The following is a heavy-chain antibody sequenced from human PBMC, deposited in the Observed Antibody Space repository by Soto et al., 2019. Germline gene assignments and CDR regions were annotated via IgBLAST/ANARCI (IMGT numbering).Heavy chain of an antibody. J-gene: IGHJ4*02. D-gene: IGHD3-22*01. CDR3: ARQTYYYDSSGYYGDFDY. CDR1: GGSISSSSYY. Sequence: SETLSLTCTVSGGSISSSSYYWGWIRQPPGKGLEWIGSIYYSGSTYYNPSLKSRVTISVDTSKNQFSLKLSSVTAADTAVYYCARQTYYYDSSGYYGDFDYWGQGTLVTVSS. V-gene: IGHV4-39*01. CDR2: IYYSGST.